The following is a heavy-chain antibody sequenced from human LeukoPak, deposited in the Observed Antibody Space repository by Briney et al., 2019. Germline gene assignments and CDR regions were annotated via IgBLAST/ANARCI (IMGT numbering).Heavy chain of an antibody. J-gene: IGHJ6*04. D-gene: IGHD3-10*01. CDR3: ARAHTAYGIAMVRGTGMDV. CDR2: ISAYNGNT. V-gene: IGHV1-18*04. CDR1: GYTFTSYG. Sequence: WASVKVSCKASGYTFTSYGISWVRQAPGQGLEWMGWISAYNGNTNYAQKLQGRVPMTTDTSTSTAYMELRSLRSDDTAVYYCARAHTAYGIAMVRGTGMDVWGKGTTVTVSS.